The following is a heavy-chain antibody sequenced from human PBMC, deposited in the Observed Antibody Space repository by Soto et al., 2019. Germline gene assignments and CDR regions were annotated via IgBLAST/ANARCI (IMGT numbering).Heavy chain of an antibody. CDR3: ARSSYGYGMDV. D-gene: IGHD3-10*01. CDR2: IYSGGST. CDR1: GFTVSSNY. Sequence: PGGSLRLSCAASGFTVSSNYMSWVRQAPGEGLEWVSVIYSGGSTYYADSVKGRFTISRDNSKNTLYLQMNSLRAEDTAVYYCARSSYGYGMDVWGQGTTVTVSS. J-gene: IGHJ6*02. V-gene: IGHV3-53*01.